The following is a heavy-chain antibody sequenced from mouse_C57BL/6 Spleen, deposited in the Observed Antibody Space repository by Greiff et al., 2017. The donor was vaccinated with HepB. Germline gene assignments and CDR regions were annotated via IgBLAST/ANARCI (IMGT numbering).Heavy chain of an antibody. Sequence: EVKVVESGGGLVKPGGSLKLSCAASGFTFSDYGMHWVRQAPEKGLEWVAYISSGSSTIYYADTVKGRFTISRDNAKNTLFLQMTSLRSEDTAMYYCARLNSNYPYYYAMDYWGQGTSVTVSS. CDR1: GFTFSDYG. J-gene: IGHJ4*01. D-gene: IGHD2-5*01. CDR2: ISSGSSTI. CDR3: ARLNSNYPYYYAMDY. V-gene: IGHV5-17*01.